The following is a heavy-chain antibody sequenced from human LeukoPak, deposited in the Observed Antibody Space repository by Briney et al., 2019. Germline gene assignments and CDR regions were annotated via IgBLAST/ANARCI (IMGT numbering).Heavy chain of an antibody. D-gene: IGHD6-6*01. CDR1: GFTFSSYW. V-gene: IGHV3-74*01. J-gene: IGHJ4*02. Sequence: GGSLRLSCAASGFTFSSYWMHWVRQAPGKGLVWVSRINSDGSSTSYADSVKGRLTISRDNAKNSLYLQMNSLRAEDTAVYYCARGHQVAARPVDYWGQGTLVTVSS. CDR2: INSDGSST. CDR3: ARGHQVAARPVDY.